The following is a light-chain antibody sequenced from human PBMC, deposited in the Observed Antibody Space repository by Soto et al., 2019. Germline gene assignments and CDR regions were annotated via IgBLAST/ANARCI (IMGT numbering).Light chain of an antibody. CDR3: AAWDDSLNGPV. CDR1: GSNIGSNP. J-gene: IGLJ2*01. CDR2: TND. Sequence: QSVLTQPPSASGTPGQRVTISCSGGGSNIGSNPLNWYQQLPGTAPKLLIYTNDQRPSGVPDRFSGSKSGTSASLAISGLQSEDEADYYCAAWDDSLNGPVFGGGTKLTVL. V-gene: IGLV1-44*01.